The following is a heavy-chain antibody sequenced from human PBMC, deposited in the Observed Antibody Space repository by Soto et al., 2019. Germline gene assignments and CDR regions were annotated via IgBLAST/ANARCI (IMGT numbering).Heavy chain of an antibody. CDR3: ARDSRSLKMQLPKHGKIDS. CDR2: IYSTGST. Sequence: TLFLTCTVSGDSVNPGCYLWTWIRQHTGKGLEYIGYIYSTGSTYYNPSLKSRLTFSLDTSKNQFSLKLNSVTAADTAVYFCARDSRSLKMQLPKHGKIDSCGQGTLVIVSS. CDR1: GDSVNPGCYL. V-gene: IGHV4-31*03. J-gene: IGHJ4*02. D-gene: IGHD1-26*01.